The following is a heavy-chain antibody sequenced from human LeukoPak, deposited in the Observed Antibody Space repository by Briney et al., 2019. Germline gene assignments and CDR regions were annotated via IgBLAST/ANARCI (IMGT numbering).Heavy chain of an antibody. J-gene: IGHJ2*01. CDR1: GGSVSSGSYY. Sequence: PSETLSLTCTVSGGSVSSGSYYWSWIRQPPGKGLEWIGYIYYSGSTNYNPSLKSRVTIPVDTSKNQFSLKLSSVTAADTAVYYCATLGYSYGLHWYFDLWGRGTLVTVSS. D-gene: IGHD5-18*01. CDR2: IYYSGST. CDR3: ATLGYSYGLHWYFDL. V-gene: IGHV4-61*01.